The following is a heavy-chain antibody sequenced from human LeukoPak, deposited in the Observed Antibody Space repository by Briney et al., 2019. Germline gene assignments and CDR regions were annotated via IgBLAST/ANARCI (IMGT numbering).Heavy chain of an antibody. D-gene: IGHD1-14*01. Sequence: PGGSLRLSCAASGFTFSSYTMSWVRQAPGKGLEWVSTITTSDGNTYYADSVKGRFTISRDNSKNTLYLQMNSLRAEDTAVYYCARETPDPLPYYFDYWDQGTLVTVSS. CDR1: GFTFSSYT. CDR2: ITTSDGNT. CDR3: ARETPDPLPYYFDY. J-gene: IGHJ4*02. V-gene: IGHV3-23*01.